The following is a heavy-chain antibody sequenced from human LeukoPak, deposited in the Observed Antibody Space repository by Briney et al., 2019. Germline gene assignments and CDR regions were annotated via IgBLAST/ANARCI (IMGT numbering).Heavy chain of an antibody. CDR3: ARDASSGRGYYFDY. V-gene: IGHV4-59*01. CDR2: IYYSEST. Sequence: PSETLSLTCTVSGGSISSYYWSWIRQPPGKGLEWIGYIYYSESTNYNPSLKSRVTISVDTSKNQFSLKLSSVTAADTALYYCARDASSGRGYYFDYWGQGTLVTVSS. J-gene: IGHJ4*02. CDR1: GGSISSYY. D-gene: IGHD6-19*01.